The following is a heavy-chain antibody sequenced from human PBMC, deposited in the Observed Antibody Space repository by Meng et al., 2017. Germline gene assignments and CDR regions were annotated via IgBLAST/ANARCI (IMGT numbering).Heavy chain of an antibody. CDR2: INPNSGGT. V-gene: IGHV1-2*02. J-gene: IGHJ4*02. D-gene: IGHD3-10*01. CDR3: AGNLVADYYGSGSYYTFGGRPWYYFDY. Sequence: GGSLRLSCKGSGYSFTSYWIGWVRQAPGQGLEWMGWINPNSGGTNYAQKFQGRVTMTRDTSISTAYMELSRLRSDDTAVYYCAGNLVADYYGSGSYYTFGGRPWYYFDYWGQGTLVTVSS. CDR1: GYSFTSYW.